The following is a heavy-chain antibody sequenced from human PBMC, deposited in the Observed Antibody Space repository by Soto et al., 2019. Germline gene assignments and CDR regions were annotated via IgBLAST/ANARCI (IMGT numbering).Heavy chain of an antibody. CDR3: ARRGRYGDYDY. CDR2: MFYSGNT. Sequence: QVQLQESGPGLVKPSETLSLTCTVSGISISGSSYYWAWIRQPPGKGLEWIGCMFYSGNTYSNPSLKSRVTLSVVTSKNQFSLKLTSVTAADTAVYYCARRGRYGDYDYWGQGTLVTVSS. CDR1: GISISGSSYY. J-gene: IGHJ4*02. V-gene: IGHV4-39*01. D-gene: IGHD4-17*01.